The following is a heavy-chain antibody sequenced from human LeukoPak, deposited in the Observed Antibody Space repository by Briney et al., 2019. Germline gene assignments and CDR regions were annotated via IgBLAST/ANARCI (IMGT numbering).Heavy chain of an antibody. D-gene: IGHD3-9*01. J-gene: IGHJ4*02. CDR3: ARPYPYTVLRYFVPRVDY. Sequence: PSETLSLTCTVSGGSISSYYWSWIRQPAGKGLEWIGRIYTSGSTNYNTSLKSRVTISVDTSKNQFSLKLSSVTAADTAVYYCARPYPYTVLRYFVPRVDYWGQGTLVTVSS. CDR1: GGSISSYY. CDR2: IYTSGST. V-gene: IGHV4-4*07.